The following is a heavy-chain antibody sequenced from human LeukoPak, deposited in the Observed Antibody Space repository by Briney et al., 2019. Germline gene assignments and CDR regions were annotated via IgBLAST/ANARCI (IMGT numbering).Heavy chain of an antibody. CDR3: AKGPAMVRGTFDP. CDR2: ISGSGGST. V-gene: IGHV3-23*01. Sequence: GGSLRLSCAASGFTFSSYGMSWVRQAPGKGLEWVSAISGSGGSTYYADSVKGRFTISRDNSKNTLYLQMNSLRTEETAVYYCAKGPAMVRGTFDPWGQGTLVTVSS. J-gene: IGHJ5*02. D-gene: IGHD3-10*01. CDR1: GFTFSSYG.